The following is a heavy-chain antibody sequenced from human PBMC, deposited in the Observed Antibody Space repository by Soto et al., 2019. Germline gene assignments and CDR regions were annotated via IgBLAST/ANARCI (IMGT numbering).Heavy chain of an antibody. CDR1: GGSFIGYY. CDR2: INHSGST. V-gene: IGHV4-34*01. CDR3: ARGEELRYYYYGMDV. Sequence: SETLSLTCAVYGGSFIGYYWSWIRQPPGKGLEWIGEINHSGSTNYNPSLKSRVTISVDTSKNQLSLKLSSVTAADTAVYYCARGEELRYYYYGMDVWGQGTTVTVSS. J-gene: IGHJ6*02. D-gene: IGHD1-26*01.